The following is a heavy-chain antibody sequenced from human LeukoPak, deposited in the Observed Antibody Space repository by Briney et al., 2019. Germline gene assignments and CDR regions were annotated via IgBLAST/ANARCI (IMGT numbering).Heavy chain of an antibody. CDR2: IKQDGSEK. CDR3: ARDRRTVTTFDY. D-gene: IGHD4-17*01. CDR1: GFTLSSYW. V-gene: IGHV3-7*01. Sequence: PGGSLRLSCAASGFTLSSYWMSWVRQAPGKGLEWVANIKQDGSEKYYVDSVKGRFTISRDNAKNSLYLQMNSLRAEATAVYYCARDRRTVTTFDYWGQGTLVTVSS. J-gene: IGHJ4*02.